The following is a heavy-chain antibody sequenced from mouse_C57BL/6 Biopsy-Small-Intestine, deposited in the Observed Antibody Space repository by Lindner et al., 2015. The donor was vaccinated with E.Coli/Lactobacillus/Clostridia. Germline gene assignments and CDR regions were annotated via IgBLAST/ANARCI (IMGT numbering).Heavy chain of an antibody. CDR3: ARAGRGFAY. CDR2: IYPGDGNT. V-gene: IGHV1-82*01. J-gene: IGHJ3*01. CDR1: GYAFSYSW. Sequence: VQLQESGPELVKPGASVRISCKTSGYAFSYSWMNWVKQSPGKGLEWIGRIYPGDGNTNYNGKFKGEATLTADKSSSTAYMQLSSLTSEDSAVYYCARAGRGFAYWGQGTLVTVSA.